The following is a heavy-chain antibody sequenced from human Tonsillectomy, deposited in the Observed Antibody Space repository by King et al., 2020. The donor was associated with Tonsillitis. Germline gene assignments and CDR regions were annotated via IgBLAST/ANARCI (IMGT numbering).Heavy chain of an antibody. Sequence: VQLQESGPGLVKPSETLSLTCTVSGGSISSSSDYWGWIRQPPGQGLEWIGSIYYSGSTYYNPPLKSRVTISVDTSKNQFSLKLSSVTAADTAVYYCARGLRSGLYYFDYWGQGTLVTVSS. V-gene: IGHV4-39*07. CDR2: IYYSGST. J-gene: IGHJ4*02. D-gene: IGHD6-19*01. CDR1: GGSISSSSDY. CDR3: ARGLRSGLYYFDY.